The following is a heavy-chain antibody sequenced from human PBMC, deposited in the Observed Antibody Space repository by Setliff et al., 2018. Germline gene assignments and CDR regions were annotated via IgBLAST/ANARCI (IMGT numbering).Heavy chain of an antibody. Sequence: ESGPTLVNPTQTLTLTCTFSGFSLTTSGMSVAWIRQPPGKALEWLARIDWDGDEHYTTSLATRLTISKDTSKNQVVLTMTNMDPVDTGTYYCARIPTLTEGFDYWGQGILVTVSS. CDR2: IDWDGDE. CDR1: GFSLTTSGMS. J-gene: IGHJ4*02. CDR3: ARIPTLTEGFDY. V-gene: IGHV2-70*11.